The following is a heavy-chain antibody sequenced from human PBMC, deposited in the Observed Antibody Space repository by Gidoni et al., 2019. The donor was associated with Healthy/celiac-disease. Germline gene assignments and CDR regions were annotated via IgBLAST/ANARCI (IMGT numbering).Heavy chain of an antibody. D-gene: IGHD3-9*01. CDR2: IYWDDDK. CDR1: GFSLSTSGVV. CDR3: AHSQGWADILTGSKNWFDP. J-gene: IGHJ5*02. Sequence: QITLKESGPTLVKPTQTLTLTCTFSGFSLSTSGVVVGWIRQPPGKALEWLALIYWDDDKRYSPSLKSRLTITKDTSKNQVVLTMTNMDPVDTATYYCAHSQGWADILTGSKNWFDPWGQGTLVTVSS. V-gene: IGHV2-5*02.